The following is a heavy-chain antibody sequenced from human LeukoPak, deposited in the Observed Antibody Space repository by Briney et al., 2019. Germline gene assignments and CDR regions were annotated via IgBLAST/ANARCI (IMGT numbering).Heavy chain of an antibody. CDR2: IYTSGST. Sequence: PSETLSLTCTVSGGSISSYYWSWIRQPAGKGLEWIGRIYTSGSTNYNPSLKSRVTISVDTSKNQFSLKLSSVTAADTAVYYCARRYYYDSGFYAMDVWGQGTTVTVSS. CDR3: ARRYYYDSGFYAMDV. V-gene: IGHV4-4*07. D-gene: IGHD3-10*01. J-gene: IGHJ6*02. CDR1: GGSISSYY.